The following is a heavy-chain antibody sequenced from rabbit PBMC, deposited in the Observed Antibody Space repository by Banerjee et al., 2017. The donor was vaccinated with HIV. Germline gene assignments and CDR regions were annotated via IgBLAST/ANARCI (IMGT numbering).Heavy chain of an antibody. CDR1: GFSFSNKYV. CDR3: ARGVAGYAGYGYVYFNL. J-gene: IGHJ4*01. V-gene: IGHV1S45*01. CDR2: INTSTGNT. D-gene: IGHD4-2*01. Sequence: QQQLEESGGGLVKPEGSLTLSCTASGFSFSNKYVMCWVRQAPGKGLEWIACINTSTGNTVYASWAKGRFTISKTSSTTVTLQMTSLTAADTATYFCARGVAGYAGYGYVYFNLWGPGTLVTVS.